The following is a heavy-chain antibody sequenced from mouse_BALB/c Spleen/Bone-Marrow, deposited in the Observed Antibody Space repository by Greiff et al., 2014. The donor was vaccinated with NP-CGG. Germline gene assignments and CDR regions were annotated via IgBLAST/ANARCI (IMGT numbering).Heavy chain of an antibody. J-gene: IGHJ2*01. V-gene: IGHV1-54*01. Sequence: QVQLQQPGEELVRPGTSVKVSCKASGYAFTNYLIEWFKQRPGQGLEWIGRINPGIGGTTYNAKFKGKATLTADKSSTTAYMQLSSLTSDDSAVYFCARFTRDYWGQGTTLTVSS. CDR3: ARFTRDY. CDR1: GYAFTNYL. CDR2: INPGIGGT.